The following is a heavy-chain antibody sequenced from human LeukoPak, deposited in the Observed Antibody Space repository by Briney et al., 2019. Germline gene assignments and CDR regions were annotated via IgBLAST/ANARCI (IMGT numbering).Heavy chain of an antibody. CDR2: ISAYNGNT. V-gene: IGHV1-18*01. J-gene: IGHJ4*02. Sequence: ASVTVSFKASGYTFTSYGISWVRQAPGQGLEWMGWISAYNGNTNYAQKLQGRVTMTTDTSTTTAYMELRSLRSDDTAVYFCAKDHPERYSYGTPFDYWGQGTLVTVSS. CDR1: GYTFTSYG. D-gene: IGHD5-18*01. CDR3: AKDHPERYSYGTPFDY.